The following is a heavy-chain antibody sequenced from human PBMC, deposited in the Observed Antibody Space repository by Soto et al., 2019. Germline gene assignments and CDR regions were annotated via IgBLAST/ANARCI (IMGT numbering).Heavy chain of an antibody. CDR2: IYPGGGT. J-gene: IGHJ4*02. CDR3: ARKGYYPSGRINLFDS. V-gene: IGHV4-39*01. D-gene: IGHD3-10*01. Sequence: ETLCRTGPVSGGSVVSTSGYWGWIRQPPGKGLEWIGSIYPGGGTYYNPSLKSRVTISIDTSKNQFSLRLTSVTAADTAMYYCARKGYYPSGRINLFDSWGQGTLVTVYS. CDR1: GGSVVSTSGY.